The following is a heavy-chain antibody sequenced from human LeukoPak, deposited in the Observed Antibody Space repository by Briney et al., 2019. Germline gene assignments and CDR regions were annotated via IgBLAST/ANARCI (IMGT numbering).Heavy chain of an antibody. CDR1: GGSFSGYY. V-gene: IGHV4-34*01. CDR2: INHSGST. J-gene: IGHJ5*02. D-gene: IGHD2-15*01. CDR3: ARGKGCSGGSCYTNKIWFDP. Sequence: PSETLSLTCAVYGGSFSGYYWSWIRQPPGKGLEWIGKINHSGSTNYNPSLKSRVTISVDTSKNQFSLKLSSVTAADTAVYYCARGKGCSGGSCYTNKIWFDPWGQGTLVTVSS.